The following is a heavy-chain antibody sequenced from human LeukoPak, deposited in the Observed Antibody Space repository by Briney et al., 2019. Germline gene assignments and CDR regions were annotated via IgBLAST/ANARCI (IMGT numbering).Heavy chain of an antibody. CDR1: GYTLTELS. D-gene: IGHD3-22*01. V-gene: IGHV1-24*01. CDR2: FDPEDGKT. Sequence: ASVKVSCKVSGYTLTELSMHWVRQAPGKGLEWMGGFDPEDGKTIYAQKLQGRVTMTEDTSTDTAYMELSSLRSEDTAVYYCATSAGGNYYDSSGYDYWGQGTLVTVSS. J-gene: IGHJ4*02. CDR3: ATSAGGNYYDSSGYDY.